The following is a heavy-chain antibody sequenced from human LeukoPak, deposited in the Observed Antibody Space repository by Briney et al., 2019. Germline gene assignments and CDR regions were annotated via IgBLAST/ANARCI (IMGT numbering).Heavy chain of an antibody. Sequence: PGGSLRLSCAASGFTYSNYWMTWVRQAPGKGLEWVANIKQDGSEQYYADSVKGRFTISRDNSKNTLYLQMNSLRAEDTAVYYCAKDPRHNWNYGDYWGQGTLVTVSS. CDR3: AKDPRHNWNYGDY. J-gene: IGHJ4*02. CDR2: IKQDGSEQ. D-gene: IGHD1-20*01. CDR1: GFTYSNYW. V-gene: IGHV3-7*01.